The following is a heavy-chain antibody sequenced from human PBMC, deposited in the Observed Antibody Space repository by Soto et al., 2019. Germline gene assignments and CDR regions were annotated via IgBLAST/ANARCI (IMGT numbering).Heavy chain of an antibody. V-gene: IGHV3-33*01. D-gene: IGHD2-15*01. CDR2: IWYDGSNK. Sequence: QVQLVESGGGVVQPGRSLRLSCAASGFTFSSYGMHWVRQAPGKGLEWVAVIWYDGSNKYYADSVKGRFTISRDNSNNTLYLQMNSVRAEDTDVYYCARPKGYCSGGTCYGDAFDIWGPGAMVTVSS. J-gene: IGHJ3*02. CDR3: ARPKGYCSGGTCYGDAFDI. CDR1: GFTFSSYG.